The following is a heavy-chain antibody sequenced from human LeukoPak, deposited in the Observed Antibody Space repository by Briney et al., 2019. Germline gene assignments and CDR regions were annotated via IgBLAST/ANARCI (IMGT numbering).Heavy chain of an antibody. Sequence: GGSLRLSCAASGFTFSGYGMHWVRQAPGKGLEWVAVIWYDGSNKYYADSVKGRFTISRDNSKNTLYLQMNSLRAEDTAVYYCARDGSGYGPPVGAFDIWGQGTMVTVSS. D-gene: IGHD5-12*01. CDR2: IWYDGSNK. CDR3: ARDGSGYGPPVGAFDI. CDR1: GFTFSGYG. V-gene: IGHV3-33*01. J-gene: IGHJ3*02.